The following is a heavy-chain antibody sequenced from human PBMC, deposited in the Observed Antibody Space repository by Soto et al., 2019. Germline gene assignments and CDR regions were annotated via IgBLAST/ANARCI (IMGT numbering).Heavy chain of an antibody. D-gene: IGHD3-10*01. V-gene: IGHV1-3*01. Sequence: QVQLVQSGAEVQKPGASVKVSCKASGYTFTSYAMHWVRQAPGQRLEWMGWINAGNGNTKYSQKFQGRVTITRDTSASTAYMELSSLRSEDTAVYYCARDLHRPSYYYGSGSYSPLDYWGQGTLVTVSS. J-gene: IGHJ4*02. CDR1: GYTFTSYA. CDR2: INAGNGNT. CDR3: ARDLHRPSYYYGSGSYSPLDY.